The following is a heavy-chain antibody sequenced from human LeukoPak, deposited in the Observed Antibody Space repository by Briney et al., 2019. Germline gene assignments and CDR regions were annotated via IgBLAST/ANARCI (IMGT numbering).Heavy chain of an antibody. CDR3: ARVLSGNSYDSSGYHYYFDY. D-gene: IGHD3-22*01. CDR1: GFTFSSYA. CDR2: IYYSGST. Sequence: LSCAASGFTFSSYAMSWVRQPPGKGLEWSGYIYYSGSTNYNPSLKSRVTISVDTSKNQFSLKLSSVTPADTAVYYCARVLSGNSYDSSGYHYYFDYWGQGTLVTVSS. V-gene: IGHV4-59*01. J-gene: IGHJ4*02.